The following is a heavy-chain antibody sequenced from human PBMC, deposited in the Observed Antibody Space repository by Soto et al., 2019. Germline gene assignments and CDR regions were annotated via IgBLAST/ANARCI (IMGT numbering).Heavy chain of an antibody. J-gene: IGHJ6*02. Sequence: GGSLRLSCAASGFTFSSYEMNWVRRAPGKGLEWVSYISSSGSTIYYADSVKGRFTISRDNAKNSLYLQMNSLRAEDTAVYYCARGKNYYGSGSGPYYYYGMDVWGQGTTVTVSS. CDR3: ARGKNYYGSGSGPYYYYGMDV. CDR1: GFTFSSYE. CDR2: ISSSGSTI. V-gene: IGHV3-48*03. D-gene: IGHD3-10*01.